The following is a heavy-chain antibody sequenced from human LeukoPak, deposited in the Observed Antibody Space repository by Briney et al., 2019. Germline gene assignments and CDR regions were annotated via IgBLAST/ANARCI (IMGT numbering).Heavy chain of an antibody. J-gene: IGHJ3*02. Sequence: GASVTVSFTSSAYTFNVYYLHRGRQAPGQGLEWMGWINPNSGATTYAQKFQGRITMTRDTSISTAYMELSRVRSDDTAVYFCARVRIPVAGDAFDIWVQGTMVTVSS. V-gene: IGHV1-2*02. D-gene: IGHD6-19*01. CDR3: ARVRIPVAGDAFDI. CDR2: INPNSGAT. CDR1: AYTFNVYY.